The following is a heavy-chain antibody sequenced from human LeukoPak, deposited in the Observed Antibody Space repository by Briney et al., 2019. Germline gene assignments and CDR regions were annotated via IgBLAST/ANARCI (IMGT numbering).Heavy chain of an antibody. V-gene: IGHV1-46*01. Sequence: ASVKVSCKASGYTFTRYYMHWVRQAPGQGLEWMGIINPSGGSTRYAQKFQGRVTMTRDTSTSTVYMELSSLRSEDTAVYYCVRDYDSGGYFDYWGQGTLVTVSS. D-gene: IGHD3-22*01. CDR2: INPSGGST. CDR3: VRDYDSGGYFDY. CDR1: GYTFTRYY. J-gene: IGHJ4*02.